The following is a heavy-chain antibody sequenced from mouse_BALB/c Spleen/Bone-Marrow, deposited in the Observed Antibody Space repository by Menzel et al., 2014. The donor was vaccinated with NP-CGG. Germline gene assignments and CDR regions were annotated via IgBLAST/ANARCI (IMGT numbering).Heavy chain of an antibody. CDR3: ARSGGGYDGFAY. CDR2: INPSTGYT. D-gene: IGHD2-2*01. Sequence: VQLVESGAELAKPGASVKMSCKASGYTFTSYWMHWVKQRPGQGLEWIGYINPSTGYTEYNQKLKDKATLTADKSSSTAYMQLSSLTSEDSAVYYCARSGGGYDGFAYWGQGTLVTVSA. V-gene: IGHV1-7*01. CDR1: GYTFTSYW. J-gene: IGHJ3*01.